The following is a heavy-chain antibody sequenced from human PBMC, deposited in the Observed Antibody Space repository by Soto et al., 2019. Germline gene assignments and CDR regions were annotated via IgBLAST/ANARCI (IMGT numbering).Heavy chain of an antibody. CDR3: AKDPANVEIHGAFDY. D-gene: IGHD4-17*01. CDR1: GFTFSNYG. J-gene: IGHJ4*02. Sequence: QVQLVESGGGVVQPGRSLRLSCAASGFTFSNYGMHWVRQAPGKGLEWVALISYDGYNKYYADSVKGRFTISRDSSKITLYLQMDSLKAEDTAVYYCAKDPANVEIHGAFDYWGQGTLVTVSS. V-gene: IGHV3-30*18. CDR2: ISYDGYNK.